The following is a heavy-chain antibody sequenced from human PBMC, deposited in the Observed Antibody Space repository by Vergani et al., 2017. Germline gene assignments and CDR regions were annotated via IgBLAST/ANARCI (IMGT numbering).Heavy chain of an antibody. D-gene: IGHD5-18*01. CDR1: GGSISSSSYY. V-gene: IGHV4-39*01. Sequence: QLQLQESGPGLVKPSETLSLTCTASGGSISSSSYYWGWIRQPPGRGLEWIGSIYYSGSTYYNPSLKSRVTISVDTSKNQFSLKLSSVTAADTAVYYCARHAGYIYGEVYCYYYMDVWGKGTTVTVSS. J-gene: IGHJ6*03. CDR3: ARHAGYIYGEVYCYYYMDV. CDR2: IYYSGST.